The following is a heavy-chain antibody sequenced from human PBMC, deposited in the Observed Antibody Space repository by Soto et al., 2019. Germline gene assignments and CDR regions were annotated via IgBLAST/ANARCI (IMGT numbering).Heavy chain of an antibody. CDR1: GFTFSDYA. Sequence: PGGSLRLSCAASGFTFSDYAMHWVRQAPGKGLEWVAGVSRDGRNTHYADSGKGRFTISRDSSKNTVSLEMTSLRAEDTAIYYCARGSAFIGLDYWGQGPPVTVSS. V-gene: IGHV3-30*03. D-gene: IGHD1-26*01. CDR3: ARGSAFIGLDY. CDR2: VSRDGRNT. J-gene: IGHJ4*02.